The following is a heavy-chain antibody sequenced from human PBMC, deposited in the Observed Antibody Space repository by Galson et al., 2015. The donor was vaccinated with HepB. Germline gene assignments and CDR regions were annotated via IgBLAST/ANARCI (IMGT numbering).Heavy chain of an antibody. J-gene: IGHJ4*02. CDR2: INEDGTNK. CDR3: AKDEPSNYYNY. CDR1: GFSFSDSC. D-gene: IGHD2-15*01. V-gene: IGHV3-7*03. Sequence: SLRLSCAASGFSFSDSCMTWVRLAPGEGLEWLASINEDGTNKQYVGSIKGRFTISRDNAKKSLFLQMDSLIAEDTAVYYCAKDEPSNYYNYWGQGTLVTVSS.